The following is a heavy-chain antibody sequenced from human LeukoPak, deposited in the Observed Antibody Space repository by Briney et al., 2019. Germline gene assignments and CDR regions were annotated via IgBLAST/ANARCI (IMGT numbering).Heavy chain of an antibody. V-gene: IGHV4-59*01. J-gene: IGHJ5*02. D-gene: IGHD2-21*02. CDR2: ISSSGST. CDR3: ARLRCGGDCYSSGWFDP. Sequence: SETLSLTCTVSGDSISSYSWSWIRQPPGKGLEWIGYISSSGSTNYSPSLKSRVTISVDTSKNQFSLKLSSVTAADTAVYYCARLRCGGDCYSSGWFDPWGQGTLVAVSS. CDR1: GDSISSYS.